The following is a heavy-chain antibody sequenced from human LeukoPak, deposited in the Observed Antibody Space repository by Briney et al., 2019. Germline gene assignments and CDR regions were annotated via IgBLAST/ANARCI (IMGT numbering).Heavy chain of an antibody. V-gene: IGHV3-48*03. CDR1: GFTFSSYE. CDR2: ISSSGSTI. D-gene: IGHD3-22*01. J-gene: IGHJ3*02. Sequence: GGSLRLSCAASGFTFSSYEMNWVRQAPGKGLEWVSYISSSGSTIYYADSVKGRFTISRDNAKNSLYLQMNSLRAEGMALYYCAKARTMIVVADAFDIWGQGTMVTVSS. CDR3: AKARTMIVVADAFDI.